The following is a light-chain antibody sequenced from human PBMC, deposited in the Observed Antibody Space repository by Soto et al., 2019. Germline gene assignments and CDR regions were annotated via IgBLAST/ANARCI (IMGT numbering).Light chain of an antibody. Sequence: EPGLTQSPGALSLSRSQRATLSCRASQSLSSNSLAWYQQKPGQAPRLLIYGTSSRGIGIPDRFSGSGSGTDFTLTINRLEPEDFAVYYCQQYGSTPTFGQGTKVDIK. CDR2: GTS. CDR1: QSLSSNS. V-gene: IGKV3-20*01. J-gene: IGKJ1*01. CDR3: QQYGSTPT.